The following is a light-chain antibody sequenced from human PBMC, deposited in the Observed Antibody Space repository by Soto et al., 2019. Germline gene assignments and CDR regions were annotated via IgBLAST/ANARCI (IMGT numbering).Light chain of an antibody. V-gene: IGKV1-5*01. CDR2: DAS. CDR3: QQYNSYPYT. Sequence: DIQMTQSPSPLSASVGDRVTITCRASQSISSWLAWYQQKPGKAPKLLIYDASSLESGVPSRFSGSGSGTEFTLTISSLQPDDFATYYCQQYNSYPYTFGHGTKLEIK. CDR1: QSISSW. J-gene: IGKJ2*01.